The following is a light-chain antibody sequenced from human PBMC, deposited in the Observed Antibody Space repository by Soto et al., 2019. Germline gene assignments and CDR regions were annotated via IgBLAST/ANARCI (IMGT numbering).Light chain of an antibody. V-gene: IGLV2-14*01. Sequence: QSALTQPASVSGSPGQSITISCTGTSSDVGGYNYVSWYQQHPGKAPKLMIYDVSNRPSGVSNRFSGSKSGNTASLTISGLQAEDEADYYCSSYTSAGFGGGTQLTVL. J-gene: IGLJ2*01. CDR1: SSDVGGYNY. CDR2: DVS. CDR3: SSYTSAG.